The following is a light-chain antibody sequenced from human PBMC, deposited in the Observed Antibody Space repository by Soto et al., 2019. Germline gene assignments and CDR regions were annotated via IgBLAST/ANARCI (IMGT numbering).Light chain of an antibody. CDR3: QQYGSSPT. CDR1: QSVSSGY. J-gene: IGKJ5*01. CDR2: GAS. Sequence: EIVLPQSPSTLSLSPGETGPLSCRASQSVSSGYLAWYQQKPGQAPRLLIYGASSRATGIPDRFSGSGSGTESTLTISRLEPEDFAVYYCQQYGSSPTFGQGTRLEIK. V-gene: IGKV3-20*01.